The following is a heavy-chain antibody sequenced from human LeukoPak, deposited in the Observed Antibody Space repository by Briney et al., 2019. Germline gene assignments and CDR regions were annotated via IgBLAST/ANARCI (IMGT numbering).Heavy chain of an antibody. D-gene: IGHD6-13*01. CDR3: ARDREAAAASFDP. CDR1: GGSISSYY. V-gene: IGHV4-59*12. J-gene: IGHJ5*02. CDR2: IYYSGST. Sequence: SETLSLTCTVSGGSISSYYWSWFRQPPGKGLEWIGYIYYSGSTNYNPSLKSRVTISVDTSKNQFSLKLSSVTAADTAVYYCARDREAAAASFDPWGQGTLVTVSS.